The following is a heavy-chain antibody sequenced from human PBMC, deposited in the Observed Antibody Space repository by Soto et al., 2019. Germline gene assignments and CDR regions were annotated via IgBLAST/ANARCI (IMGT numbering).Heavy chain of an antibody. V-gene: IGHV1-69*01. CDR2: IIPIFGTA. CDR1: GGTFSSYA. Sequence: QVQLVQSGAEVKKPGSSVKVSCKASGGTFSSYAISWVRQAPGQGLEWMGGIIPIFGTANYAQKFQGRVTITADESTSTAYMELSSLRSEDTAVYYCARPRDRQQTYYYYGMDVWGQGTTVTVSS. CDR3: ARPRDRQQTYYYYGMDV. J-gene: IGHJ6*02. D-gene: IGHD6-13*01.